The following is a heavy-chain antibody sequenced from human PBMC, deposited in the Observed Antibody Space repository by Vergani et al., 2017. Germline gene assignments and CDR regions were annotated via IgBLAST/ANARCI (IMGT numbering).Heavy chain of an antibody. J-gene: IGHJ4*02. D-gene: IGHD2-2*01. V-gene: IGHV3-7*03. CDR1: GLIFSTQW. CDR2: IKEDGTGK. Sequence: EVQLVESGGGLVQPGGSLRLSCAASGLIFSTQWMSWVRQAPGKGLEWVANIKEDGTGKYYVDSVKGRFTISRDNAKNSLYLQMNSLRAEDTAFYHCARAGSTSWVDYFDYWGRGTLVTVSS. CDR3: ARAGSTSWVDYFDY.